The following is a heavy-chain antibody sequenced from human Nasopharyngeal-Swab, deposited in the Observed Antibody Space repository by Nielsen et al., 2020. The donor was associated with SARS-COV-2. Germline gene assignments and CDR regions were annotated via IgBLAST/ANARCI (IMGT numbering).Heavy chain of an antibody. Sequence: ASVKVSCKASGYTFTSYAMHWVRQAPGQRLEWMGWINAGNGNTKYSQKFQGRVTITRDTSASTAYMELSSLRSEDTAVYYCARDLWRRAARDYYYGMDVWGQGTTVTVSS. CDR2: INAGNGNT. CDR1: GYTFTSYA. CDR3: ARDLWRRAARDYYYGMDV. D-gene: IGHD3-3*01. J-gene: IGHJ6*02. V-gene: IGHV1-3*01.